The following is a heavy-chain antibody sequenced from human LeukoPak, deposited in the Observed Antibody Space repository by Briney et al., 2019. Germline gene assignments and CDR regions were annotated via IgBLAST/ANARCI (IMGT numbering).Heavy chain of an antibody. Sequence: GGSLRLSCAASGLTFSSYSMNWVRQAPGKGLEWVSSISSSSSYIYYADSVKGRFTISRDNAKNSLYLQMNSLRAEDTAVYYCARELDIVVVPAAIGNWFDPWGQGTLVTVSS. CDR2: ISSSSSYI. V-gene: IGHV3-21*01. J-gene: IGHJ5*02. D-gene: IGHD2-2*03. CDR3: ARELDIVVVPAAIGNWFDP. CDR1: GLTFSSYS.